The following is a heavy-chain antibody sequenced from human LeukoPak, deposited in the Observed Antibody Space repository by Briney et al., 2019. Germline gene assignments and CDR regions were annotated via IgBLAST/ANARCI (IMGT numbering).Heavy chain of an antibody. J-gene: IGHJ4*02. Sequence: GGSLRLSCAASGFTFSSYSMNWVRQAPGKGLEWASSISSSSSYIYYADSVRGRFTISRDNAKNSLYLQMNSLRAEDTAVYYCARYSSGWSDYWGQGTLVTVSS. D-gene: IGHD6-19*01. CDR2: ISSSSSYI. V-gene: IGHV3-21*01. CDR3: ARYSSGWSDY. CDR1: GFTFSSYS.